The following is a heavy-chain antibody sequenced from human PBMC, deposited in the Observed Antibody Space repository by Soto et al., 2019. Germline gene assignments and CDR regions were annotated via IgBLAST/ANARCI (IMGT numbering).Heavy chain of an antibody. J-gene: IGHJ4*02. CDR2: ISLYHHST. D-gene: IGHD2-21*02. CDR3: ARELYSCGGDCPYYMDY. CDR1: EYPFTDYF. Sequence: ASVKVSCKASEYPFTDYFIHWVRQAPGQGLEWMGIISLYHHSTSYAQKFQGRLTVTADTSTTTVYMDLSSLTSEDSAVYWCARELYSCGGDCPYYMDYWGQGTLVTVYS. V-gene: IGHV1-46*01.